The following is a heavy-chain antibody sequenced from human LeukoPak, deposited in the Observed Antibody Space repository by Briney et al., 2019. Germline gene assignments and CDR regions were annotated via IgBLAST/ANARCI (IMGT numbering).Heavy chain of an antibody. CDR3: ALGKLVVVTPSATAENWFDP. CDR2: INPNSGGT. D-gene: IGHD2-15*01. J-gene: IGHJ5*02. Sequence: GASVKVSCKASGYTFTGYYIHWVRQTPGQGLEWMGWINPNSGGTHYAQKFQGRVTMTRDTSISTVYMELRRLRSDDTAVYYCALGKLVVVTPSATAENWFDPWGQGTLVTVSS. V-gene: IGHV1-2*02. CDR1: GYTFTGYY.